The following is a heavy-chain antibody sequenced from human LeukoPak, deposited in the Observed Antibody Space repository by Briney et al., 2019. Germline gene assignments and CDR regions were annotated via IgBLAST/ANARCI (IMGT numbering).Heavy chain of an antibody. Sequence: GGSLRLSCAASRFTFSSYAMSWVRQAPGKGLEWVSAISGSGGNTYYADSVEGRFTISRDNSKNTPYLQMNSLRAEDTAVYYCAKNGVPVRIWGQGTLVTVSS. V-gene: IGHV3-23*01. CDR1: RFTFSSYA. D-gene: IGHD4-17*01. CDR2: ISGSGGNT. J-gene: IGHJ4*02. CDR3: AKNGVPVRI.